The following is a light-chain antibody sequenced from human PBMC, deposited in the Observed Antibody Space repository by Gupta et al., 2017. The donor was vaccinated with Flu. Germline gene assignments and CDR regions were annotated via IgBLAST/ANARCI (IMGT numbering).Light chain of an antibody. CDR2: EVS. V-gene: IGLV2-14*01. J-gene: IGLJ1*01. CDR1: SSDVGGYNY. Sequence: QSALTQPASVSGSPGQSITISCTGTSSDVGGYNYVSWYQQHPGKAPKLMIYEVSNRPSGGANRVSGSKSGNTASLTISGLQAEDEADYYCSSYTSSSTIAYVFGTGTKVTVL. CDR3: SSYTSSSTIAYV.